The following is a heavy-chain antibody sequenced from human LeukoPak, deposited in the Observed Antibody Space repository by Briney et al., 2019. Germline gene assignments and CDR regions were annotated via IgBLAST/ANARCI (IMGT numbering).Heavy chain of an antibody. D-gene: IGHD6-6*01. CDR3: ARDFEYSSSGWFDP. CDR1: GGT. CDR2: SSLSL. V-gene: IGHV1-69*04. Sequence: SVKVSCKASGGTAWCDRPLDKGLSGWEGSSLSLQKFQGRVTVTADKSTSTAYMELSSLRSEDTAVYSCARDFEYSSSGWFDPWGQGTLVTVSS. J-gene: IGHJ5*02.